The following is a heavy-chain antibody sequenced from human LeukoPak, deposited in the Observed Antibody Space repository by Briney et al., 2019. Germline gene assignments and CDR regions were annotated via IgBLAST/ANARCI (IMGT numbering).Heavy chain of an antibody. J-gene: IGHJ3*02. D-gene: IGHD2-2*01. V-gene: IGHV3-30*18. CDR1: GFTFNNYG. CDR3: AKDLVYLGYCSSTSCYAYAIDI. CDR2: ISYDGSNK. Sequence: GRSLRLSCAASGFTFNNYGMSWVRQAPGKGLEWVAVISYDGSNKYYADSVKGRFTISRDNSKNTLYLQMNSLRAEDTAVYYCAKDLVYLGYCSSTSCYAYAIDIWGQGTMVTVSS.